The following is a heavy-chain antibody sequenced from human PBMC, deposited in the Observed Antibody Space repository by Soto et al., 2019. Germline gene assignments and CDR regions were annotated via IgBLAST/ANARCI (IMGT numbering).Heavy chain of an antibody. V-gene: IGHV1-69*01. J-gene: IGHJ6*02. Sequence: QVQLVQSGAEVKKPGSSVKVSCKASGGTFSSYAISWVRQAPGQGLEWMGGIIPIFGTANYAQKFQGRVTITADESTSTAHMGLRSLRSEDTAVYYCARCVSQPITIFCPLDVWGQGTTVTVSS. CDR1: GGTFSSYA. CDR3: ARCVSQPITIFCPLDV. D-gene: IGHD3-9*01. CDR2: IIPIFGTA.